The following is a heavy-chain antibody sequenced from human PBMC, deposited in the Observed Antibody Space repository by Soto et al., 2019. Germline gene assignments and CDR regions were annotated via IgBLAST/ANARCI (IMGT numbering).Heavy chain of an antibody. CDR2: ISWNSGSI. V-gene: IGHV3-9*01. Sequence: PGGSLRLSCAASGFTFDDYAMHWVRQAPGKGLEWVSGISWNSGSIGYADSVKGRFTISRDNAKNSLYLQMNSLRAEDTALYYCAKEGTATLDYWGQGTLVTVSS. D-gene: IGHD2-21*02. J-gene: IGHJ4*02. CDR3: AKEGTATLDY. CDR1: GFTFDDYA.